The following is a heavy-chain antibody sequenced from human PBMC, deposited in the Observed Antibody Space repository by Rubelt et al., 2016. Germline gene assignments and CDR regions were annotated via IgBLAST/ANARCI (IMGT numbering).Heavy chain of an antibody. V-gene: IGHV1-69*01. J-gene: IGHJ4*02. CDR3: ARVGTTGVLDY. Sequence: QVQLVQSGAEVKKPGASVKVSCKASGYTFTGYYMHWVRQAPGQGLEWMGGIIPIFGTANYAQKFQGRVTITADESTSTAYMELSSLRSEDTAVYYCARVGTTGVLDYWGQGTLVTVSS. D-gene: IGHD1-1*01. CDR2: IIPIFGTA. CDR1: GYTFTGYY.